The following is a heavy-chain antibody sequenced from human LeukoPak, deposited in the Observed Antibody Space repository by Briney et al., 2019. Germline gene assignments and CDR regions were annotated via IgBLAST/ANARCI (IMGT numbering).Heavy chain of an antibody. D-gene: IGHD4-17*01. CDR2: IYHSGST. CDR3: ARVRGRYGDYLPIGDVAFFDY. Sequence: SQTLSLTCTVSGGSIRSGGYYWSWIRQHPGKGLEWIGSIYHSGSTYYNPSLKSRVTISVDTSKNQFSLKLSSVTAADTAVYYCARVRGRYGDYLPIGDVAFFDYWGQGTLVTVSS. CDR1: GGSIRSGGYY. V-gene: IGHV4-39*07. J-gene: IGHJ4*02.